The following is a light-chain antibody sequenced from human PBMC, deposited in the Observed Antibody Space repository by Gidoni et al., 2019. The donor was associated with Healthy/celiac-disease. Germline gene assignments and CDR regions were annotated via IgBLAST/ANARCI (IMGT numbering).Light chain of an antibody. J-gene: IGKJ3*01. CDR3: QQYGSSPLFT. Sequence: EFVLTQSPGTLSLSPGERATLSCRASQRVSSSYLAWYQQNTGQAPRLLIYGASSRATGIPDRCSGSGSGTDFTLTISRREPEDFAVYYCQQYGSSPLFTFGPGTKVEIK. CDR1: QRVSSSY. CDR2: GAS. V-gene: IGKV3-20*01.